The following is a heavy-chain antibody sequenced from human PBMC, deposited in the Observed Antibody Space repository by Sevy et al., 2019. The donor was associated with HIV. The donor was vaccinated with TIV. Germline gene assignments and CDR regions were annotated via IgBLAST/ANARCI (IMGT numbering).Heavy chain of an antibody. D-gene: IGHD2-8*01. CDR1: EFTLSSYS. Sequence: GGSLRLSCVASEFTLSSYSMNWVRQAPGKGLEWISSISSSSAAIYYADSVKGRFTISRDNAKNSQYLQMNSLRDEDTAVYYCAGRSQCSNGVCPFDYWGQGTLVTVSS. CDR2: ISSSSAAI. J-gene: IGHJ4*02. CDR3: AGRSQCSNGVCPFDY. V-gene: IGHV3-21*01.